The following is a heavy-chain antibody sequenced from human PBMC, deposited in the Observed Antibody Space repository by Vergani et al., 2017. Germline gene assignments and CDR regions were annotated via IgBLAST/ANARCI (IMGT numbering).Heavy chain of an antibody. V-gene: IGHV3-23*01. J-gene: IGHJ4*02. CDR2: ISGPGLST. CDR3: ARKKYYDSKDYYQVEPFDY. Sequence: EVQLLESGGGLVQPGGSLRLSCAASGFTFSNSAVSWVRQAPGRGLAWVSSISGPGLSTYYADSVKGRFSISRDNSKNTVFLQMHSLRAEDTAIYYCARKKYYDSKDYYQVEPFDYWGQGTLVTVSS. CDR1: GFTFSNSA. D-gene: IGHD3-22*01.